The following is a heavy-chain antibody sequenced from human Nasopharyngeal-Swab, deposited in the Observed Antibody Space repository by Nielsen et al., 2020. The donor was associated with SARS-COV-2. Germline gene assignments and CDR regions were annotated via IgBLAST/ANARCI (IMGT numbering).Heavy chain of an antibody. CDR3: ARDGVIWFGEMGHNWFDP. D-gene: IGHD3-10*01. Sequence: SETLSLTCAVYGGSFSGYYWSWIRQPPGKGLEWIGEINHSGSTNYNPSLKSRVTISVDTSKNQFSLKLSSVTAADTAVYYCARDGVIWFGEMGHNWFDPWGQGTLVTASS. CDR2: INHSGST. J-gene: IGHJ5*02. CDR1: GGSFSGYY. V-gene: IGHV4-34*01.